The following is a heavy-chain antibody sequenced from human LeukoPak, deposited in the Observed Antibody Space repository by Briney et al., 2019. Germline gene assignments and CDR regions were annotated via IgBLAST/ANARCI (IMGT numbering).Heavy chain of an antibody. Sequence: GGSLRLSCAASTFTFSTYWMTWVRQAPGNGPEFVANINQDGSVKNYVDSVKGRITISRDNAKNSLYLQMNSLRADDTAVYYCARDPGSSSFDYWGQGTLVTVSS. CDR3: ARDPGSSSFDY. D-gene: IGHD6-19*01. J-gene: IGHJ4*02. CDR2: INQDGSVK. V-gene: IGHV3-7*01. CDR1: TFTFSTYW.